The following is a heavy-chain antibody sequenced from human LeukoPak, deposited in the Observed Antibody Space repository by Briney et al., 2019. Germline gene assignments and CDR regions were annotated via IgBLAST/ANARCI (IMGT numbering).Heavy chain of an antibody. CDR2: ISYDGSNK. CDR3: ARDRGFLEWFFDY. Sequence: GGCLRLSCAASGFTFSSYAMHWVRQAPGKGLEWVAVISYDGSNKYYADSVKGRFTISRDNSKNTLYLQMNSLRAEDTAVYYCARDRGFLEWFFDYWGQGTLVTVSS. CDR1: GFTFSSYA. J-gene: IGHJ4*02. V-gene: IGHV3-30-3*01. D-gene: IGHD3-3*01.